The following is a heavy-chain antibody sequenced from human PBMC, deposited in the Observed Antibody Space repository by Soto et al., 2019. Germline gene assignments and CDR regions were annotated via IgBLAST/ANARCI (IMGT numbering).Heavy chain of an antibody. CDR2: IYHTGST. J-gene: IGHJ4*01. CDR3: ARRGCSGNPVDY. D-gene: IGHD1-26*01. V-gene: IGHV4-38-2*01. CDR1: GYSISNGYY. Sequence: ETLSLTCDVAGYSISNGYYWGWIRQPPGKGLELIGNIYHTGSTYYNPPLKSRGTISVDKSKNQFSLKLSSLTAADTAGDYCARRGCSGNPVDYWGHGTLVTVSS.